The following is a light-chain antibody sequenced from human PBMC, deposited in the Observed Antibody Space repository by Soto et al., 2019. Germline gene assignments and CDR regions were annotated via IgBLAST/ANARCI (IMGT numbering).Light chain of an antibody. J-gene: IGLJ1*01. Sequence: QSVLTQPASVSGSPGQSITISCTGTSSDVGDYNFVSWYQQYPGTAPKPIIYEVTNRPSGVSNRFSGSKSGNTASLTISGLQAEDEAYYYCSSYTSSSSLYVFAAGTKVTVL. V-gene: IGLV2-14*01. CDR3: SSYTSSSSLYV. CDR2: EVT. CDR1: SSDVGDYNF.